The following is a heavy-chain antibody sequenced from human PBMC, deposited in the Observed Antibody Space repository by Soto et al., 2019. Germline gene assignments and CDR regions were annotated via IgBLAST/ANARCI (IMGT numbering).Heavy chain of an antibody. CDR1: GGSVTGYY. J-gene: IGHJ4*02. D-gene: IGHD3-10*01. Sequence: QVQLQESGPGLAKPSETLSLTCTVSGGSVTGYYWSWIRQSPGKGLECIGYIYYTGGTNYNPSLNSRVTISVDTSKNQLSLKLSSVTAADTAVYYCARQGYGSRTHFFDYWGQGTLVTVSS. V-gene: IGHV4-59*08. CDR2: IYYTGGT. CDR3: ARQGYGSRTHFFDY.